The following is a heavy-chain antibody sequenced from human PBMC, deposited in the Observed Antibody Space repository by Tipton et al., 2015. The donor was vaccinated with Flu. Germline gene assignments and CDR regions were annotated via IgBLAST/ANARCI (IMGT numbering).Heavy chain of an antibody. CDR1: GFTFSDDY. D-gene: IGHD3-3*01. V-gene: IGHV3-11*01. Sequence: QLVQSGGGLVKPGGYLRLSCAASGFTFSDDYMSWISLAPGKGLEWVSHISSSGSTINYADSVKGRFTISRDNAKNSLYLQMNSLRAEDTAVYYCARDHPPSITVLGEITDYFGMDVWGQGTTVTVSS. CDR3: ARDHPPSITVLGEITDYFGMDV. CDR2: ISSSGSTI. J-gene: IGHJ6*02.